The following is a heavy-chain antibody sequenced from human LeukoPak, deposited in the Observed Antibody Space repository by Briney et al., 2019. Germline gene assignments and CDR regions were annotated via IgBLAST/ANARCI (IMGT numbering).Heavy chain of an antibody. CDR1: GYTFTSYY. CDR2: INPSGGST. V-gene: IGHV1-46*01. D-gene: IGHD3-22*01. Sequence: GASVKVSCKASGYTFTSYYMHWVRQAPGQGLEWMGIINPSGGSTSYAQKFQGRVTMTRNTSINTAYMELSSLRSEDTAVFYCARGVRDSSGREYFQHWGQGTLVTVSS. CDR3: ARGVRDSSGREYFQH. J-gene: IGHJ1*01.